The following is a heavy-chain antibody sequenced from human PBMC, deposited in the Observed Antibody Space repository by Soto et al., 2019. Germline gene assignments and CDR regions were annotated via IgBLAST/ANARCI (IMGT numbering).Heavy chain of an antibody. D-gene: IGHD6-19*01. V-gene: IGHV5-51*01. J-gene: IGHJ5*02. CDR3: ARLLGIAVAGPRGGCFDR. CDR1: RYSFTSYW. Sequence: GESLKSSGKGSRYSFTSYWIGWVCQMPGKGLEWMGLIYPGDSDTRYSPSFQGQVTISADKSISTAYLQWSSLKASDTAMYYCARLLGIAVAGPRGGCFDRWGQGTLVTVSS. CDR2: IYPGDSDT.